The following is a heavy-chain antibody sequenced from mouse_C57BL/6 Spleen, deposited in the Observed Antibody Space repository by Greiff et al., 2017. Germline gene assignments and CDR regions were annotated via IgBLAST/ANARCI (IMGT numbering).Heavy chain of an antibody. D-gene: IGHD2-4*01. CDR1: GYTFTEYT. CDR2: FYPGSGSI. CDR3: ARHERGGYDYDLAWFAY. Sequence: QVQLQQSGAELVKPGASVKLSCKASGYTFTEYTIHWVKQRSGQGLEWIGWFYPGSGSIKYNEKFKDKATLTADKSSSTVYMELSRLTSEDSAVYFCARHERGGYDYDLAWFAYWGQGTLVTVSA. J-gene: IGHJ3*01. V-gene: IGHV1-62-2*01.